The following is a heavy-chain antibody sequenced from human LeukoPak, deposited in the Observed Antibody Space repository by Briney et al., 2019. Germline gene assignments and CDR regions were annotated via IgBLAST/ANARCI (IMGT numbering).Heavy chain of an antibody. CDR2: INSDSGAT. CDR1: GYTFMGYY. D-gene: IGHD6-13*01. J-gene: IGHJ4*02. CDR3: ARGSSWFYFDY. Sequence: SVDVSCKSAGYTFMGYYSHWVRQARGQGLEEMGWINSDSGATHYAQTFQGRVTMTMDTSMSTAYMELSRLRSDDTAVYYCARGSSWFYFDYWGQGPLVTVSS. V-gene: IGHV1-2*02.